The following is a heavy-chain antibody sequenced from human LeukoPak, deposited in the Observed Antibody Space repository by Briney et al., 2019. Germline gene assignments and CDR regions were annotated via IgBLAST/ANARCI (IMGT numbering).Heavy chain of an antibody. CDR3: ARGSYVAFDI. D-gene: IGHD3-16*01. Sequence: GESLKISCKGSGYSFTSYWIAWVRQMPGKGLEWVGIIYPGDSHTTFSPSFQGQVTISADKSISTAYLQWSSLKASDTAMYYCARGSYVAFDIWGQGTMVTVSS. V-gene: IGHV5-51*01. CDR2: IYPGDSHT. J-gene: IGHJ3*02. CDR1: GYSFTSYW.